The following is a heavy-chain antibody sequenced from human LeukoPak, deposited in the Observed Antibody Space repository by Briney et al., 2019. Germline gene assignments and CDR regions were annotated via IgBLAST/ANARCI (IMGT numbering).Heavy chain of an antibody. CDR1: GGSFSGYY. Sequence: PSETLSLTCAVYGGSFSGYYWSWIRQPPGKGLEWIGEINHSGSTNYNPSLTSRVTISVDTSKNQFSLKLSSVTAADTAVYYCATDERDILTGYCPANWGQGTLVTVSS. CDR2: INHSGST. V-gene: IGHV4-34*01. CDR3: ATDERDILTGYCPAN. J-gene: IGHJ4*02. D-gene: IGHD3-9*01.